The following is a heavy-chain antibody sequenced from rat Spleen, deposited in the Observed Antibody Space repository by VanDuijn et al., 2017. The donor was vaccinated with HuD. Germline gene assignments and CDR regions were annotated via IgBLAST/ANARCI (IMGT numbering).Heavy chain of an antibody. CDR2: IDTDGTT. V-gene: IGHV5-58*01. J-gene: IGHJ2*01. CDR3: TRDWDY. Sequence: EVQLVETGGGLVQPGRSLKLSCVASGFTFNRYWMYWVRQAPGKGLEWVSSIDTDGTTYYPDSVKGRFTISRDNAKSTLYLQMNSLRSGDTATYYCTRDWDYWGQGVMVTVSS. CDR1: GFTFNRYW.